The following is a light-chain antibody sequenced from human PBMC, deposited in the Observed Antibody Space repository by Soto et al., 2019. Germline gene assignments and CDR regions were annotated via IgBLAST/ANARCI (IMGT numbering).Light chain of an antibody. Sequence: PYGPGAPGQAVSISCKGTSSDVGGYNYVSWYQQHPGKAPKLMIYEVSKRPSGVPDRFSGSKSGNTASLTVSGLQAEDEADYYCSSYAGSNNYVFGTGTKVTVL. CDR1: SSDVGGYNY. CDR3: SSYAGSNNYV. CDR2: EVS. J-gene: IGLJ1*01. V-gene: IGLV2-8*01.